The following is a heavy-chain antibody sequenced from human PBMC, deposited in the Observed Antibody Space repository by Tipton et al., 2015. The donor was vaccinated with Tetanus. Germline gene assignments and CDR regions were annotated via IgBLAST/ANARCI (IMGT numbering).Heavy chain of an antibody. J-gene: IGHJ5*02. CDR3: ARERARATFGGVIGNWFDP. CDR2: IYYSGST. Sequence: TLSLTCTVSGGSVSSGSYYWSWIRQPPGKGLEWIGYIYYSGSTNYNPSLKSRVTILVDTSKNQFSLKLSSVTAADTAVYYCARERARATFGGVIGNWFDPWGQGTLVTVSS. CDR1: GGSVSSGSYY. V-gene: IGHV4-61*01. D-gene: IGHD3-16*02.